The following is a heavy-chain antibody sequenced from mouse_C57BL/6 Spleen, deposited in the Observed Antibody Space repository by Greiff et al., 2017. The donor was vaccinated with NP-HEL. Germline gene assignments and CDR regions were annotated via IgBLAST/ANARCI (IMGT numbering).Heavy chain of an antibody. CDR2: INPSSGYT. V-gene: IGHV1-4*01. CDR1: GYTFTSYT. Sequence: QVQLKQSGAELARPGASVKLSCKASGYTFTSYTMHWVKQRPGQGLEWIGYINPSSGYTKYNQKFKDKATLTADKSSSTAYMQLSSLTSEDSAVYYCARESVQEVGFAYWGQGTLVTVAA. CDR3: ARESVQEVGFAY. D-gene: IGHD1-3*01. J-gene: IGHJ3*01.